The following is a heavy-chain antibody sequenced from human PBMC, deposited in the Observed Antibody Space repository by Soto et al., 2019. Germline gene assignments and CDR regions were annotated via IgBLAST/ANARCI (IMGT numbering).Heavy chain of an antibody. CDR1: GGSISSRSYY. CDR3: ASQPGNDFGMDV. D-gene: IGHD2-2*01. Sequence: QLQLQESGPGLVKPSETLSLTCSVSGGSISSRSYYWGWIRQPPGKGLEWIGSIYFTGNTFHNPSLKSRXXLXVXXSKHRFSLNLSSVTAADTAVYYCASQPGNDFGMDVWGQGTTVTVSS. V-gene: IGHV4-39*02. J-gene: IGHJ6*02. CDR2: IYFTGNT.